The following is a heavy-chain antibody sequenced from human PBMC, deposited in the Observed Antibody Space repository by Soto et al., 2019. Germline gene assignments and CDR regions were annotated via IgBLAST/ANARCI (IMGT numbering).Heavy chain of an antibody. CDR2: IWYDGSNK. CDR3: ARDQRMRYSGSQGY. D-gene: IGHD1-26*01. V-gene: IGHV3-33*01. CDR1: GFTFSSYG. Sequence: QVQLVESGGGVVQPGRSLRLSCAASGFTFSSYGMHWVRQAPGKGLEWVAVIWYDGSNKYYADSVKGRFTISRDNSKNTLYLQMNSLRAEDTAVYYCARDQRMRYSGSQGYWGQGTLVTVSS. J-gene: IGHJ4*02.